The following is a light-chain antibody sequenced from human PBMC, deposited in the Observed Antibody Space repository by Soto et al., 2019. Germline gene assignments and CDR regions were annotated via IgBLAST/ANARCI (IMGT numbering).Light chain of an antibody. CDR2: AAF. V-gene: IGKV1-9*01. Sequence: DIQLTQSPSFLSASVGDRVTISCRASQGICSYLAWYQQKPGKAPKLLIYAAFTLQSGVPSRFSGSGYGTEFTLTIGSLQPEDFATYYCQQVSSYPRTFGQGTKVEIK. J-gene: IGKJ1*01. CDR1: QGICSY. CDR3: QQVSSYPRT.